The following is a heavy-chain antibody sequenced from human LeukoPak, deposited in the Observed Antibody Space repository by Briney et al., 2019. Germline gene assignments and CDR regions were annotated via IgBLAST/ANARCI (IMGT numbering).Heavy chain of an antibody. D-gene: IGHD3-22*01. V-gene: IGHV4-59*03. CDR1: GASISSYY. CDR2: IHHSGTA. CDR3: ATRPPDDISGYLDN. J-gene: IGHJ4*02. Sequence: SGTLSLTCTVSGASISSYYWSWVRQPPGKGLEWIGYIHHSGTANYNPSLESRVTVSLDTSRNQFYLRLKSVTSADTAMYYCATRPPDDISGYLDNWGQGTLVAVSS.